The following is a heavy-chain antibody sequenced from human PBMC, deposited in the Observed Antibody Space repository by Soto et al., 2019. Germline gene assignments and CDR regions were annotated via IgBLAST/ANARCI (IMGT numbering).Heavy chain of an antibody. J-gene: IGHJ4*02. CDR3: TTEVVGDVYFDY. V-gene: IGHV3-15*01. D-gene: IGHD3-22*01. Sequence: LTCAASGFTFSNAWMNWVRQAPGKGLEWVGRIKSKTDGGTTEYAAPVKGRFIISRDDSKNTLYLQMNSLKTGDTAVYYCTTEVVGDVYFDYWGQGTLVTVSS. CDR2: IKSKTDGGTT. CDR1: GFTFSNAW.